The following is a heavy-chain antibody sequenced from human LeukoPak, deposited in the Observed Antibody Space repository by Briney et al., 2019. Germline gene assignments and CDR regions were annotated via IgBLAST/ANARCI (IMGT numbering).Heavy chain of an antibody. D-gene: IGHD5-12*01. V-gene: IGHV4-34*01. Sequence: SETLSLTCAVFGGSFSGYYWNWIRQPPGKGLEWIGEINHSGSTNYNPSLKSRVTMSVDTSNNQISLKLSSVTAADTAVYYCARPQKRGGYSGYAYWGQGTLVTVSS. J-gene: IGHJ4*02. CDR2: INHSGST. CDR1: GGSFSGYY. CDR3: ARPQKRGGYSGYAY.